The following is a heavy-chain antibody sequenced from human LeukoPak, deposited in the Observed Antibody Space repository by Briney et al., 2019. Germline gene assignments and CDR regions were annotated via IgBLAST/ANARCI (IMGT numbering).Heavy chain of an antibody. J-gene: IGHJ6*03. V-gene: IGHV1-8*03. CDR2: MNPNSGNT. CDR3: AKSPKSPAISMVRGTSQYNYYMDV. Sequence: ASVKVSCKASGYTFTSYDINWVRQATGQGLEWMGWMNPNSGNTGYAQKFQGRVTITRNTSISTAYMELNSLRAEDTAVYYCAKSPKSPAISMVRGTSQYNYYMDVWGKGTTVTISS. D-gene: IGHD3-10*01. CDR1: GYTFTSYD.